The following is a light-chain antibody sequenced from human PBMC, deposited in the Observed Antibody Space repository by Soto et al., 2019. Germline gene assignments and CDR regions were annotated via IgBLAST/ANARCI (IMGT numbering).Light chain of an antibody. Sequence: SYELTQPPSVSVSPGQTASITCSGDKLGDKYACWYQQKPGQSPVLVIYQDSKRPSGIPERFSGSNSGNTATLTISGTQAMDEADYYCQAWDSSTYNDVFGTGTKVTVL. CDR2: QDS. V-gene: IGLV3-1*01. J-gene: IGLJ1*01. CDR3: QAWDSSTYNDV. CDR1: KLGDKY.